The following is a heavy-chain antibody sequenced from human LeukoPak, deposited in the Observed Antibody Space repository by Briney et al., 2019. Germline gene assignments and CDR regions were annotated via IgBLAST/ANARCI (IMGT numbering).Heavy chain of an antibody. CDR2: TYYRSKWYN. CDR1: GDSVSSNSAA. J-gene: IGHJ2*01. Sequence: SQTLSLTCAISGDSVSSNSAAWGWIRQSPSRGLEWMGRTYYRSKWYNDYAVSVKSRITINADTSRNQFSLQLTSVIPEDTAVYYCARETAAAAYWYFDLWGRGALVTVSS. V-gene: IGHV6-1*01. D-gene: IGHD6-13*01. CDR3: ARETAAAAYWYFDL.